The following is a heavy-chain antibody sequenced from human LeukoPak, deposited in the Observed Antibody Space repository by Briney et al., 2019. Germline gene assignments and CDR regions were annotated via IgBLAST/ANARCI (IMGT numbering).Heavy chain of an antibody. D-gene: IGHD5-18*01. CDR3: ARGLGRAAMVTRGGVRFDY. CDR2: MNPNSGNT. Sequence: ASVKVSCKASGGTFSSYAISWVRQATGQGLEWMGWMNPNSGNTGSAQKFQGRVTMTRNTSISTAYMELSSLTSEDTAVYYCARGLGRAAMVTRGGVRFDYWGQGTLVTVSS. V-gene: IGHV1-8*02. J-gene: IGHJ4*02. CDR1: GGTFSSYA.